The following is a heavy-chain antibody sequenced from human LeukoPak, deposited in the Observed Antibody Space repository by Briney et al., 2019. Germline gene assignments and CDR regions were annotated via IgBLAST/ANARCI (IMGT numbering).Heavy chain of an antibody. V-gene: IGHV4-34*01. CDR1: GGSFSNYY. Sequence: PSETLSLTCAVYGGSFSNYYWSWIRQPPGKGLEWIGEINHSGSTSYNPSLKSRVTISLDTSKNQFSLRLTSVTAADTAVYYCVGEEYGTGSYYKSSQWGQGTLVTVSS. D-gene: IGHD3-10*01. CDR2: INHSGST. CDR3: VGEEYGTGSYYKSSQ. J-gene: IGHJ4*02.